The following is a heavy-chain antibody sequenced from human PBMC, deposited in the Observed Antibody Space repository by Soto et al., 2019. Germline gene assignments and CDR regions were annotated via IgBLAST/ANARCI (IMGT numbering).Heavy chain of an antibody. CDR2: ITNTGGDT. V-gene: IGHV3-53*02. Sequence: EVQMVETGGGLIQPGGSLRLSCADSGFTVSSNYMSWVRQAPGKGLEWVSVITNTGGDTIYADSVKGRFTMSRDNSKNILYLQMNSLRADDTAIYYCARASGESYPGSRVFDSWGRGTRVTVSS. D-gene: IGHD3-10*01. J-gene: IGHJ4*02. CDR1: GFTVSSNY. CDR3: ARASGESYPGSRVFDS.